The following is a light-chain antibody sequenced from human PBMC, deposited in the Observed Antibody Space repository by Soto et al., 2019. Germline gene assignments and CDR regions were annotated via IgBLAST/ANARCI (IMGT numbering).Light chain of an antibody. V-gene: IGLV3-21*02. CDR2: DDN. J-gene: IGLJ2*01. CDR1: TFGRKS. CDR3: QVWESSTDQVV. Sequence: SSELTQPPSVSVAPGQTARITCGGNTFGRKSVSWYQQKPGQAPVRVVYDDNDRPSGIPERISGSNFGNTATLTITRVEAGDEADYYCQVWESSTDQVVFGGGTKVTVL.